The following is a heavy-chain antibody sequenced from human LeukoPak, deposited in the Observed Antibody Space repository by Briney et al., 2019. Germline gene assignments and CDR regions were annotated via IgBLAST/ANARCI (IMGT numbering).Heavy chain of an antibody. J-gene: IGHJ4*02. CDR3: ARGGGIAVAATDY. CDR2: MNPNSGNT. V-gene: IGHV1-8*03. Sequence: ASVKVSCKASGYTFTGYYMHWVRQATGQGLEWMGWMNPNSGNTGYAQKFQGRVTITADKSTSTAYMELSSLRSEDTAMYYCARGGGIAVAATDYWGQGTLVTVSS. D-gene: IGHD6-19*01. CDR1: GYTFTGYY.